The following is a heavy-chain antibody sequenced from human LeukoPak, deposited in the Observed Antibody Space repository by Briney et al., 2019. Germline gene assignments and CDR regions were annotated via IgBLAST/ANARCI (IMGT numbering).Heavy chain of an antibody. CDR2: IYYSGST. V-gene: IGHV4-59*12. J-gene: IGHJ4*02. CDR3: ARDNCSGGSCYSDY. D-gene: IGHD2-15*01. CDR1: GVSIISYY. Sequence: SETLSLTCTVSGVSIISYYWSWIRQPPGKGLEWIGYIYYSGSTNYNPSLKSRVTISVDTSKNQFSLKLSSVTAADTAVYYCARDNCSGGSCYSDYWGQGTLVTVSS.